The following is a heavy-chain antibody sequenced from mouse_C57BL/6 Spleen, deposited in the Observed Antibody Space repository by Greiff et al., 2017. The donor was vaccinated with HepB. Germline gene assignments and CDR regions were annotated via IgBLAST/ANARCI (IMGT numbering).Heavy chain of an antibody. Sequence: EVKLMESGPGLVKPSQSLSLTCSVTGYSITSGYYWNWIRQFPGNKLEWMGYISYDGSNNYNPSLKNRISITRDTSKNQFFLKLNSVTTEDTATYYCARDEGDAMDYWGQGTSVTVSS. J-gene: IGHJ4*01. CDR3: ARDEGDAMDY. CDR2: ISYDGSN. V-gene: IGHV3-6*01. CDR1: GYSITSGYY.